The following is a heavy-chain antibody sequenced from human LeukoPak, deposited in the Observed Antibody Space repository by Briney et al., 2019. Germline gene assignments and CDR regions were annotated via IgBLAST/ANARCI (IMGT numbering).Heavy chain of an antibody. CDR2: IYSGGST. D-gene: IGHD3-10*01. J-gene: IGHJ5*02. V-gene: IGHV3-53*04. Sequence: GGSLRLSCAASGFTVSSNYMSWVRQAPGKGLEWVSVIYSGGSTYYADSVKGRFTISRHNSKNTLYLQMNSLRAEDTAVYYCARLRGVIPNNWFDPWGQGTLVTVSS. CDR3: ARLRGVIPNNWFDP. CDR1: GFTVSSNY.